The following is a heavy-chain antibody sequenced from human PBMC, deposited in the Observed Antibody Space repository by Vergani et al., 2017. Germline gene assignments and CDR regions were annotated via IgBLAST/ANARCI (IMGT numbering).Heavy chain of an antibody. CDR3: ARAGGPAAIGYWFDP. V-gene: IGHV1-3*01. Sequence: QVQLVQSGAEVKKPGASVKVSCKASGYTFTSYAMHWVRQAPGQRLEWMGWINAGNGNTKYSQKFQGRVTITRDTSASTAYMELSSLRSEDTAVYYGARAGGPAAIGYWFDPWGQGTLVTVSS. D-gene: IGHD2-2*02. J-gene: IGHJ5*02. CDR2: INAGNGNT. CDR1: GYTFTSYA.